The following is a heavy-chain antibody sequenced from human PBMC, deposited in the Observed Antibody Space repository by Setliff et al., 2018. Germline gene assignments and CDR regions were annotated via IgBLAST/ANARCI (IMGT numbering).Heavy chain of an antibody. V-gene: IGHV1-69*13. D-gene: IGHD1-26*01. CDR1: GYILNSYG. CDR3: ATVNRGGYHSIYWYFAP. J-gene: IGHJ2*01. CDR2: IIPTSGTT. Sequence: ASVKVSCKASGYILNSYGISWVRQAPGQGLEWMGRIIPTSGTTNYAQTLQGRVTFSADASTATAYMEVTSLRSEDTAVYYCATVNRGGYHSIYWYFAPWGRGTLVTVSS.